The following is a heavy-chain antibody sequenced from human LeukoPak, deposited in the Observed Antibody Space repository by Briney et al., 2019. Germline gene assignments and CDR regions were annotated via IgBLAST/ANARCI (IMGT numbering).Heavy chain of an antibody. CDR2: IYPDDSNT. J-gene: IGHJ3*02. D-gene: IGHD2-2*01. V-gene: IGHV5-51*01. CDR1: GYXXAYYX. CDR3: ARETCSSNTPCAFDI. Sequence: SGYXXAYYXXXXXGXXXXXGXXGXXVIYPDDSNTRYSPTFQGQVTMSVDKSISTAYLQWSSLKASDTAMYYCARETCSSNTPCAFDIWAQGTMVTVSS.